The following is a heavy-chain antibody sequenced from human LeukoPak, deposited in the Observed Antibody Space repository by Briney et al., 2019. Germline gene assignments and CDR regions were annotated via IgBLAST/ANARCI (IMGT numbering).Heavy chain of an antibody. CDR2: IKEDGSVK. D-gene: IGHD5-24*01. Sequence: GGSLRLSCAASGFTFSSYWIRWVRQAPGKGLEWVANIKEDGSVKYYLDSVKGRFTISRDNVKNSLYLQMNSLRAEDTAVYYCARDRGWLQFDYWGQGTLVTVS. CDR1: GFTFSSYW. V-gene: IGHV3-7*01. CDR3: ARDRGWLQFDY. J-gene: IGHJ4*02.